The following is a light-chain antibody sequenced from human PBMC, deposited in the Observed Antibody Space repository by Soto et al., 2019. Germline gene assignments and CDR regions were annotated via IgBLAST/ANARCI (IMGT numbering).Light chain of an antibody. CDR3: SSYAGSNNFV. CDR2: EVS. J-gene: IGLJ1*01. V-gene: IGLV2-8*01. Sequence: QSALTQPPSASGSPGQSVTISCSGTSSDVGGYNYVSWHQQHPGKAPKLMIYEVSKRPSGVPDRFSGSKSGNTASLIVSGLQAEDEADYYCSSYAGSNNFVFGTRTKVTVL. CDR1: SSDVGGYNY.